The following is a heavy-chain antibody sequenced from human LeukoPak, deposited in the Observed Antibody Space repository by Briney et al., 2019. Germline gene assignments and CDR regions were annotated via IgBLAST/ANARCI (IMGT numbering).Heavy chain of an antibody. Sequence: GGSLRLSCAASGFTFSSYGMHWVRQAPGKGLEWVAVIWYDGSNKYYADSVKGRFTISRDNFKNTLYLQMNSLRAEDTAVYYCAKGPYGAHYMDVWGKGTTVTVSS. CDR2: IWYDGSNK. CDR3: AKGPYGAHYMDV. CDR1: GFTFSSYG. V-gene: IGHV3-33*06. J-gene: IGHJ6*03. D-gene: IGHD4/OR15-4a*01.